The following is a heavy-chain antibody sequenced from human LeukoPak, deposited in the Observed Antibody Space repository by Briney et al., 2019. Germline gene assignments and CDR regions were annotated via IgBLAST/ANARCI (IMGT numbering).Heavy chain of an antibody. V-gene: IGHV3-33*01. Sequence: GGSLRLSCVASGFPFSSYGMHWVRQAPGKGLEWVAVIWSVGGAEYYADSVKGRFTISRDNSKNTLYLQMNRLRAEDTAMYYCARDSGDGDYEPLNSWGPGTLVTVSS. CDR2: IWSVGGAE. CDR1: GFPFSSYG. CDR3: ARDSGDGDYEPLNS. J-gene: IGHJ5*02. D-gene: IGHD4-17*01.